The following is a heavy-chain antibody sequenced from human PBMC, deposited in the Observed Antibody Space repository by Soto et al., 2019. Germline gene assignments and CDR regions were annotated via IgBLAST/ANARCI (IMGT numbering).Heavy chain of an antibody. V-gene: IGHV2-5*02. Sequence: QITLKESGPALVKPTQTLTLTCTFSGFSLCTSGVGVGWIRQPPGKALEWLALIYWDDDMRYSLSLVSRLTITKDTAKNQGVLTMHPMEPVDTCTYYVSHRPVISMMFDYWVQGSLVTV. CDR3: SHRPVISMMFDY. CDR1: GFSLCTSGVG. CDR2: IYWDDDM. D-gene: IGHD3-22*01. J-gene: IGHJ4*02.